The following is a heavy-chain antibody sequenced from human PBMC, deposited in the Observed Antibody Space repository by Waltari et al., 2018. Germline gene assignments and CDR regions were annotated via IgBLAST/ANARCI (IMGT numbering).Heavy chain of an antibody. CDR2: IHQSGNS. Sequence: SGDSISNSNWWSWVRQPPGKGLEWIGEIHQSGNSNYNPSLESRVTMSVDKSKNQFSLKLTSATAADTAVYYCARSAVAVAGFFHYGLDVWGQGNTVTVSS. CDR3: ARSAVAVAGFFHYGLDV. J-gene: IGHJ6*02. D-gene: IGHD6-19*01. CDR1: GDSISNSNW. V-gene: IGHV4-4*02.